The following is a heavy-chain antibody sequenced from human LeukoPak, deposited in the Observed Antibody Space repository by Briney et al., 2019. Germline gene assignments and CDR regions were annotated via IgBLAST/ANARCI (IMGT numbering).Heavy chain of an antibody. CDR1: GFTFRNYV. V-gene: IGHV3-23*01. D-gene: IGHD7-27*01. CDR3: ARFWGSDWFDP. Sequence: GGSLRLSCAASGFTFRNYVTSWVRQAPGKGLDWVSTLSGSGANTYYTDSVKGRFTISRDNSKSTLYLQMNSLRAEDTAVYYCARFWGSDWFDPWGQGTLVTVSS. CDR2: LSGSGANT. J-gene: IGHJ5*02.